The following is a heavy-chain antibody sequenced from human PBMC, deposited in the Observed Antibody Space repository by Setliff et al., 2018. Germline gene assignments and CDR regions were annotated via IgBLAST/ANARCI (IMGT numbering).Heavy chain of an antibody. CDR2: IYYSGST. CDR3: ARDNWAAAGIFDY. J-gene: IGHJ4*02. V-gene: IGHV4-38-2*02. D-gene: IGHD6-13*01. CDR1: GYSISSGYY. Sequence: LSLTCAVSGYSISSGYYWGWIRQPPGKGLEWIGYIYYSGSTNYNPSLKSRVTISVDTSKNQFSLKLSSVTAADTAVYYCARDNWAAAGIFDYWGQGTLVTVSS.